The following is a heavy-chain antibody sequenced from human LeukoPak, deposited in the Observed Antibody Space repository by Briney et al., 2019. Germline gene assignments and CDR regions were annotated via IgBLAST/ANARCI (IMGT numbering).Heavy chain of an antibody. CDR3: ARDVHGDYGSGWFDP. CDR2: INPSGGST. J-gene: IGHJ5*02. Sequence: ASVKVSCKASGYTFTSYYMHWVRQAPGQGLEWMGIINPSGGSTSYAQKFQGRVTMTRDESTRTVYLELTSLTSDDTAVYYCARDVHGDYGSGWFDPWGQGTLVSVSS. V-gene: IGHV1-46*01. D-gene: IGHD4-17*01. CDR1: GYTFTSYY.